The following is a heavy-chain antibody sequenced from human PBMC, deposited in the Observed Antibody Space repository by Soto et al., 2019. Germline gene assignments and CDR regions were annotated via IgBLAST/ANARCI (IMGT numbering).Heavy chain of an antibody. CDR1: GYSFTGYY. J-gene: IGHJ4*02. CDR3: ARGDYGTGGYPFPYFDY. CDR2: INPDSGAT. D-gene: IGHD2-8*02. V-gene: IGHV1-2*02. Sequence: HEHLVQSGAEVKRPGASLKVSCKASGYSFTGYYIHWVRQAPGQGLEWMGWINPDSGATYYAQTFQGRVTLTSDTSISTASMDLTSLTSDDTAVYYCARGDYGTGGYPFPYFDYWGQGTLVIVSS.